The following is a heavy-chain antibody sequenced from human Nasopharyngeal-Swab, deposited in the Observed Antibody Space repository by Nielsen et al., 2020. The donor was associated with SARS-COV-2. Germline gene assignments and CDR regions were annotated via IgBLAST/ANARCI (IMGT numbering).Heavy chain of an antibody. CDR2: MYYSGST. CDR3: VRVRSYYDDGAFDM. D-gene: IGHD3-10*01. CDR1: GGSISSRSYH. J-gene: IGHJ3*02. V-gene: IGHV4-39*07. Sequence: SETLSLTCSVSGGSISSRSYHWAWIRQPPEKGLEWIGYMYYSGSTNYNPSLRSRVTISADTSENQLFLKLTSVTAADTAVYYCVRVRSYYDDGAFDMWGQGSMVTVSS.